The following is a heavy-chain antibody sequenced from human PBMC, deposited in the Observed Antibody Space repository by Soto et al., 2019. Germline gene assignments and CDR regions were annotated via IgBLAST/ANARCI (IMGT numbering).Heavy chain of an antibody. J-gene: IGHJ6*02. CDR1: GYTFTDYV. V-gene: IGHV1-3*01. CDR2: INAGNGDT. CDR3: ASDRKAKHPGMAV. Sequence: ASXRVSCKVSGYTFTDYVMHWLRQAPGQRLEWMGWINAGNGDTKYSQNFQGRVTITRDTSASTAYMELSSLRSEDTAVYYCASDRKAKHPGMAVWGQGTKVTVCS.